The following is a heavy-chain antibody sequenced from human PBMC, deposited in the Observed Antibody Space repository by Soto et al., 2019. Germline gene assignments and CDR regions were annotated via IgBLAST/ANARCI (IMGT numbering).Heavy chain of an antibody. CDR3: ASTKDSFWSGYWD. Sequence: QVQLVESGGGVVQPGRSLRLSCAASGFTFSSYAMHWVRQAPGKRLEWVAVISYDGSNKYYADSVKGRFTISRDNSKNTLYLRMNSLRAEDTAVYYCASTKDSFWSGYWDWDQGTLVTVSS. D-gene: IGHD3-3*01. V-gene: IGHV3-30-3*01. CDR2: ISYDGSNK. CDR1: GFTFSSYA. J-gene: IGHJ4*02.